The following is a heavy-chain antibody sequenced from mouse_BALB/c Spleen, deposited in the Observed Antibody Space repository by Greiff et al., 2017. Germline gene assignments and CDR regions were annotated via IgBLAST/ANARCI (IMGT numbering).Heavy chain of an antibody. CDR3: ARGNDGFSWFDY. CDR2: INSNGGST. D-gene: IGHD2-3*01. CDR1: GFTFSSYG. V-gene: IGHV5-6-3*01. Sequence: EVQLVESGGGLVQPGGSLKLSCAASGFTFSSYGMSWVRQTPDKRLELVATINSNGGSTYYPDSVKGRFTISRDNAKNTLYLQMSCLKSEDTAMYYCARGNDGFSWFDYWGQGTLVTVSA. J-gene: IGHJ3*01.